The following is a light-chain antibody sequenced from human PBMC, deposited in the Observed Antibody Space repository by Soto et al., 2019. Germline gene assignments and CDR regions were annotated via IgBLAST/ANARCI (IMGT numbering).Light chain of an antibody. Sequence: DFVMTQSPDSLAVPLGERATINCKSSQSVLNNSNIKNYLAWYQQKPGQPPHLLIYWASTRESGVPDRFTGSGSGTDFTLTISSLQAEDVAVSYCQQYFGSPLTFGGGTKVEIK. V-gene: IGKV4-1*01. CDR2: WAS. J-gene: IGKJ4*01. CDR3: QQYFGSPLT. CDR1: QSVLNNSNIKNY.